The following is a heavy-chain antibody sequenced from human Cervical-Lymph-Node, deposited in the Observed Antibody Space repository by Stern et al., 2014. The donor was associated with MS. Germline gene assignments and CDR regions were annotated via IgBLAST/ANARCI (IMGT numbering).Heavy chain of an antibody. CDR3: ARGYTTSSGRPDY. Sequence: VQLVESGPGLVKPSETLSLTCTVSGGSTSSYYWSWIRQPPGKGLEWIGYISSSGGTKHNPSLKSRVTISVDTYKNQFPLNLSSVTAADTAVYYCARGYTTSSGRPDYWGQGTLVTVSS. J-gene: IGHJ4*02. D-gene: IGHD6-6*01. V-gene: IGHV4-59*08. CDR1: GGSTSSYY. CDR2: ISSSGGT.